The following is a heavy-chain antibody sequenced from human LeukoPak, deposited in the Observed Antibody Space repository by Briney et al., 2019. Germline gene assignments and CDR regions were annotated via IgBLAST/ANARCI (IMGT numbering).Heavy chain of an antibody. CDR3: TSSFGQLSFFDY. J-gene: IGHJ4*02. V-gene: IGHV3-49*04. CDR2: IRSKAYGGTT. Sequence: PGGSLRLSCTASGFTFGDYAMSWVGQAPGKGMEGGGFIRSKAYGGTTEYAASVKGRFTIAREENKRIGYVELISLKTEDTAVYYCTSSFGQLSFFDYWGQGTLVTVSS. CDR1: GFTFGDYA. D-gene: IGHD3-10*01.